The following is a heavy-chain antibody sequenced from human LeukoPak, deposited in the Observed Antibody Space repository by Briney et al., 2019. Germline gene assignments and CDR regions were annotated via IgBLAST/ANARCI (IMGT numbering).Heavy chain of an antibody. CDR2: FDPEDGET. V-gene: IGHV1-24*01. J-gene: IGHJ2*01. Sequence: ASVKVSCKVSGYTLTELSMHWVRQAPGKGLEWMGGFDPEDGETIYAQKFQGRVTMTEDTSTDAAYMELSSLRSEDTAVYYCATALVQGGYSSSWYRWYFDLWGRGTLVTVSS. D-gene: IGHD6-13*01. CDR1: GYTLTELS. CDR3: ATALVQGGYSSSWYRWYFDL.